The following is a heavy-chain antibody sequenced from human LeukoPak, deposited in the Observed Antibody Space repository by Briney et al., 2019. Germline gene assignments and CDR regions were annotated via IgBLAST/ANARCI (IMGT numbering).Heavy chain of an antibody. J-gene: IGHJ4*02. CDR2: INPNSGAT. Sequence: ASVKVSCKASGYTFTSYGISWVRQAPGQGLEWMGWINPNSGATHYAQKFQGRVTMTRDTSISTAYMELSRLRSDDTALYYCAKPTGRQGQYGDYVDYWGQGTLVTVPS. CDR3: AKPTGRQGQYGDYVDY. V-gene: IGHV1-2*02. D-gene: IGHD4-17*01. CDR1: GYTFTSYG.